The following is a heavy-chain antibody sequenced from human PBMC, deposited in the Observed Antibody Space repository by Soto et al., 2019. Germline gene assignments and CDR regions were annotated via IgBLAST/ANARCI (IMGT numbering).Heavy chain of an antibody. CDR3: ARTYSTSLRYFDY. Sequence: EVQLLESGGGLVQPGGSLRLSCAASGFIFTSSALSWVRQAPGKGLEWVSTISGSGGSTYYADSVKGRFTISRDSSKNTLYLQMNSLRADDMALYYCARTYSTSLRYFDYWGQGTLVTVSS. CDR2: ISGSGGST. V-gene: IGHV3-23*01. CDR1: GFIFTSSA. D-gene: IGHD5-18*01. J-gene: IGHJ4*03.